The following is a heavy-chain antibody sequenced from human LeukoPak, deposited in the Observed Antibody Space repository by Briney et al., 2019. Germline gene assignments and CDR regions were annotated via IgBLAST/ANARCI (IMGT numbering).Heavy chain of an antibody. CDR2: IYHSGST. CDR1: GYSISSGYY. J-gene: IGHJ4*02. D-gene: IGHD1-14*01. CDR3: ARAVRPRYYYFDY. Sequence: SETLSLTCTVSGYSISSGYYWGWTRQPPGKGLEWIGSIYHSGSTYYNPSLKSRVTISVDTSKNQFSLKLSSVTAADTAVYYCARAVRPRYYYFDYWGQGTLVTVSS. V-gene: IGHV4-38-2*02.